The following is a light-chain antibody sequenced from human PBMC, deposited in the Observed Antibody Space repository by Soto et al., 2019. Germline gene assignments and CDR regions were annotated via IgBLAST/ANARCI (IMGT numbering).Light chain of an antibody. CDR3: QQYGDYNSPRYS. CDR1: QSVSSDY. J-gene: IGKJ2*03. CDR2: ATS. Sequence: ESVFTLSPGTLSLSPGDRVTLSCRASQSVSSDYLAWYQQKPGQAPRLVIYATSSRATGIPDRFSGSGSGTDFTLTISRLEPEDFAMYYCQQYGDYNSPRYSFGQGNRLEI. V-gene: IGKV3-20*01.